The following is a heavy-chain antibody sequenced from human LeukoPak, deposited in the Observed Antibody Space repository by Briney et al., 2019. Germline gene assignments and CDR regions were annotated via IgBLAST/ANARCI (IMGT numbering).Heavy chain of an antibody. CDR2: ISSSSSII. CDR1: GFTFSSYA. Sequence: HPGGSLRLSCAASGFTFSSYAMNWVRQAPGKGLEWVSYISSSSSIIYYADSVKGRFTTSRDNAKDSLDLQMDSLRADDTAVYYCAKAAFSRTSYFDYWGQGTLVTASS. D-gene: IGHD3-3*02. J-gene: IGHJ4*02. V-gene: IGHV3-48*01. CDR3: AKAAFSRTSYFDY.